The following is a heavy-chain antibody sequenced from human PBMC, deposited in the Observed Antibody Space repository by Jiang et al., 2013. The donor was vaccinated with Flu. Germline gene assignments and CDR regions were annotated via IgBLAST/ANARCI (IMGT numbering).Heavy chain of an antibody. Sequence: NAAWNWIRQSPSRGLEWLGRTYYRSKWYHEYAVSVKNRITINPDTSKNQFSLQLNSVTPEDTAVYYCARDHDSGYYMLDYWGQGTLITVSS. CDR2: TYYRSKWYH. CDR3: ARDHDSGYYMLDY. V-gene: IGHV6-1*01. CDR1: NAA. D-gene: IGHD5-12*01. J-gene: IGHJ4*02.